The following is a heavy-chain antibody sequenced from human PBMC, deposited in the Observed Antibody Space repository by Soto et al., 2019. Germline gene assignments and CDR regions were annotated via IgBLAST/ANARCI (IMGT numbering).Heavy chain of an antibody. CDR3: ASGASRWYPYFFDS. Sequence: QAQVVQSGAEVRKPGSSVKLSCKASEGTFNSYAIAWVRQAPGQGLEWMGGIIPYYNTLNYAQKFQDRVTITADDSTNTVYMELSSLRSDDTAVDFGASGASRWYPYFFDSWAQGTLVTVSS. CDR2: IIPYYNTL. J-gene: IGHJ4*02. D-gene: IGHD6-13*01. V-gene: IGHV1-69*01. CDR1: EGTFNSYA.